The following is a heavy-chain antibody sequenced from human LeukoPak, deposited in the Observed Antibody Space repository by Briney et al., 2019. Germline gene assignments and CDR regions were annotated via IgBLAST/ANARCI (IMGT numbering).Heavy chain of an antibody. CDR3: ARGRGYYYDSSAYGAFDV. J-gene: IGHJ3*01. Sequence: SETLSLTCTVSGASVSSGSYHWSWIRQPPGKGLEWIGYLFNSGSTNYNPSLKSRVTISVDTSKNQFSLKLSSVTAADTAVYYCARGRGYYYDSSAYGAFDVWGQGTVVTVSS. V-gene: IGHV4-61*01. D-gene: IGHD3-22*01. CDR1: GASVSSGSYH. CDR2: LFNSGST.